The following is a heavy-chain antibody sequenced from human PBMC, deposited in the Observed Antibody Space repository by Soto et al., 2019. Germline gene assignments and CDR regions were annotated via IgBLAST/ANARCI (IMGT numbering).Heavy chain of an antibody. CDR1: GYMLLNYD. V-gene: IGHV1-8*02. CDR2: TNPGSGIS. Sequence: ASVKVSCLASGYMLLNYDIRLVRQATGPGLEWMGWTNPGSGISSYENKFQGRVTMTRDDSTSTFHLELSSLTFEDTAVYYCARMASAGSLSWFDPWGQGTLVTVSS. CDR3: ARMASAGSLSWFDP. D-gene: IGHD6-25*01. J-gene: IGHJ5*02.